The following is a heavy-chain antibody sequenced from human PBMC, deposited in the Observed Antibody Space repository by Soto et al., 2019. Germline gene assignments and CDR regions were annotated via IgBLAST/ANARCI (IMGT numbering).Heavy chain of an antibody. CDR2: IIPIFGTA. D-gene: IGHD3-3*01. CDR1: GGTFSSYA. V-gene: IGHV1-69*13. J-gene: IGHJ6*02. CDR3: ARGVLYDFWSVYYPPLPKDYYSGMDV. Sequence: ASVKVSCKASGGTFSSYAISWVRQAPGQGLEWMGWIIPIFGTANYAQKFQGRVTITADESTSTAYMALSSLRSEDTAVYYCARGVLYDFWSVYYPPLPKDYYSGMDVWGQGTTVTVSS.